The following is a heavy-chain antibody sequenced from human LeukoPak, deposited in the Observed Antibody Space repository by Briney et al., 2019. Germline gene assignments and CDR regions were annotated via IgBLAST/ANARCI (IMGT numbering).Heavy chain of an antibody. CDR1: GYTFTGYY. J-gene: IGHJ4*02. V-gene: IGHV1-2*02. CDR3: GRDRNYQDSSGRPGY. D-gene: IGHD3-22*01. Sequence: ASVTVSCKASGYTFTGYYMHWVRQAPGQGLEWMAWMNPNSGGTNYAQKFQGRITMTRDTSINTAYMELSRLRSDDTAVYYCGRDRNYQDSSGRPGYWGQGTLVTVPS. CDR2: MNPNSGGT.